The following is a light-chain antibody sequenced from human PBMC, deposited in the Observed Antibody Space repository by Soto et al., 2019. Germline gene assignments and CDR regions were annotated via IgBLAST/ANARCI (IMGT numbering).Light chain of an antibody. CDR3: QQYGSSPLT. J-gene: IGKJ4*01. V-gene: IGKV3-20*01. Sequence: VMTQSPATLSLSPGERATLSCRASQSIRSSYLAWYQQAPGQAPRLLIYGASSRATGIPDRFSGSGSGTDFTLTISRLEPEDFAVYYCQQYGSSPLTFGGGTKVDIK. CDR1: QSIRSSY. CDR2: GAS.